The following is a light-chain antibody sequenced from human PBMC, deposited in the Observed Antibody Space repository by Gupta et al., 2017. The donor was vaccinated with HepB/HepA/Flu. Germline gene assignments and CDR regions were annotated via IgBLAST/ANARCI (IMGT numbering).Light chain of an antibody. CDR3: QQYSSPVLT. V-gene: IGKV3-20*01. J-gene: IGKJ4*01. Sequence: EIVLTQSPGTLSLSPGERATLSCRASQSVRYNYIAWYQQKPGQAPRLLIHGISSRAPGIPDRFSGSGSGTDYTLSINGLAPEDSAVYYCQQYSSPVLTFGGGSKVEIK. CDR1: QSVRYNY. CDR2: GIS.